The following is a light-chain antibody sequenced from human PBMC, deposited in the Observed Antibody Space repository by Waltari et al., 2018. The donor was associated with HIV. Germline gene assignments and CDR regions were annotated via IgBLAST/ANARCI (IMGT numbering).Light chain of an antibody. J-gene: IGKJ4*01. CDR1: RDISTS. CDR3: QQGDSFPHT. V-gene: IGKV1-12*01. Sequence: DIQMAQSPFNVSAFVGGTVTLTCRASRDISTSLAWYQVTPGRAPNLLIYSAFQLESGVPSRFCGAGSGTEFTLTITSLQPEDFATYYCQQGDSFPHTFGGGTRVDMK. CDR2: SAF.